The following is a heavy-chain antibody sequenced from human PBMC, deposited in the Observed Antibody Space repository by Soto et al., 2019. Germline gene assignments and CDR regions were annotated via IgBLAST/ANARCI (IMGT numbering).Heavy chain of an antibody. CDR3: ASAAREYYYSGMDV. J-gene: IGHJ6*02. Sequence: GGSLRLSCAASGFTFSSYAVNWVRQAPGKGLEWVSAISGIGGSTYYADSVKGRFTISRDNSKNTPYLQMNSLRAEDTALYYCASAAREYYYSGMDVWGQGTTVTVSS. V-gene: IGHV3-23*01. CDR2: ISGIGGST. CDR1: GFTFSSYA.